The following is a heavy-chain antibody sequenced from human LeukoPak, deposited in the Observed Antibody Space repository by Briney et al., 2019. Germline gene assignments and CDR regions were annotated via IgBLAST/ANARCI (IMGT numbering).Heavy chain of an antibody. CDR3: AREGNSSSFDY. Sequence: PGGSLRLSCAASGFTFNNYWMHWVRQAPGKGLVWVSRINSDGSTTRYADSVKGRFTISRDNAKNTVYLQMNSLRAEDTAVYYCAREGNSSSFDYWGQGTLVTVSS. D-gene: IGHD6-6*01. CDR1: GFTFNNYW. V-gene: IGHV3-74*01. CDR2: INSDGSTT. J-gene: IGHJ4*02.